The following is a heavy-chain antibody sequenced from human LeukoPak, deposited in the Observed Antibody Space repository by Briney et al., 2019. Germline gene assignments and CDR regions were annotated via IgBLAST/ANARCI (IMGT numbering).Heavy chain of an antibody. D-gene: IGHD3-10*01. CDR1: GGSISSGGYS. V-gene: IGHV4-30-2*01. Sequence: SETLSLTCAVSGGSISSGGYSWSWIRQPPGKGLEWIGYIYHSGITYYNPSLKSRVTISVDRSKNQFSLKLSSVTAADTAVYYCASVRTYFYGSGSLAGYFDYWGQGTLVTVSS. CDR3: ASVRTYFYGSGSLAGYFDY. CDR2: IYHSGIT. J-gene: IGHJ4*02.